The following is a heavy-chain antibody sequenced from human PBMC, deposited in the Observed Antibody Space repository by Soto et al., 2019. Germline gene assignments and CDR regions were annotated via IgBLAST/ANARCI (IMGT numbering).Heavy chain of an antibody. CDR1: GFTFSSYG. CDR3: ARSGEWLRLGGFDP. D-gene: IGHD6-19*01. J-gene: IGHJ5*02. CDR2: IWYDGSNK. Sequence: QVQLVESGGGVVQPGRSLRLSCAASGFTFSSYGMHWVRQAPGKGLEWVAVIWYDGSNKYYADSVKGRFTISRDNSKNTLYLQMTSLRAEDTAVYYCARSGEWLRLGGFDPWGQGTLVTVSS. V-gene: IGHV3-33*01.